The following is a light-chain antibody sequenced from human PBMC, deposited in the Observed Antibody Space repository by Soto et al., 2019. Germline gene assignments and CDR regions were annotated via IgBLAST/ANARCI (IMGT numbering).Light chain of an antibody. V-gene: IGKV1-39*01. J-gene: IGKJ4*01. CDR1: QSISSY. Sequence: DIQMTQSPSSLSASVGDRVTITFRASQSISSYLNWYQQKPGKAPKFLIYAASSLQSGVPSRFSGSGSGTDFTLTISSLQPDDFATYYCHQYNSYHTFGGGTKVDIK. CDR2: AAS. CDR3: HQYNSYHT.